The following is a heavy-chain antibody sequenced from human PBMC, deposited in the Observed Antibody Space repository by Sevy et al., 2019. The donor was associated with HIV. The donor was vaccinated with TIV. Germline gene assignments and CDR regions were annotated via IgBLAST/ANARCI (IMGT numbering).Heavy chain of an antibody. Sequence: SETLSLTCAVSGGSISGVNWWHWVRQPPGKGLEWIGEIYHSGSTNYNPSLKSRVTISVDNSKNQFSLKLSSVTAADTVVYYCARGGETPRGFDPWGQGSLVTVSS. J-gene: IGHJ5*02. CDR2: IYHSGST. V-gene: IGHV4-4*02. CDR3: ARGGETPRGFDP. D-gene: IGHD3-16*01. CDR1: GGSISGVNW.